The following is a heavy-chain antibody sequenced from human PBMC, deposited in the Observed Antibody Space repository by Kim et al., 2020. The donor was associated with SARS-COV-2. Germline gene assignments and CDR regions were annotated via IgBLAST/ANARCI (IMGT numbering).Heavy chain of an antibody. J-gene: IGHJ3*02. CDR1: GFTFSNYG. D-gene: IGHD5-12*01. CDR2: IWYDGSNK. V-gene: IGHV3-33*01. Sequence: GGSLRLSCVASGFTFSNYGMHWVRQAPGKGLEWVAVIWYDGSNKYYADSVKGRFTISRDNSKNTLYLQMNSLRAEDTAVYYCAREMATSDAFDIWGQGT. CDR3: AREMATSDAFDI.